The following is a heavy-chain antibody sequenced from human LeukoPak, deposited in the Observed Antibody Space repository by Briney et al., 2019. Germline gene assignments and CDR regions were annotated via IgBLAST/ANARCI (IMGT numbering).Heavy chain of an antibody. CDR3: ARAAASFDY. Sequence: SETLSLTSTVSGGSISSYYWSWVRQPPGKGLEWIGYIYYSGSTNYNPSLKSRVTISVDTSKNQFSLKLSSVTAADTAVYYCARAAASFDYWGQGTLVTVSS. V-gene: IGHV4-59*01. CDR1: GGSISSYY. CDR2: IYYSGST. J-gene: IGHJ4*02. D-gene: IGHD6-13*01.